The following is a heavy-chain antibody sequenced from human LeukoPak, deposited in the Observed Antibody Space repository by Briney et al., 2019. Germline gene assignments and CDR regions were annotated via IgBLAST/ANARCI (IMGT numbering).Heavy chain of an antibody. CDR3: AKDSEGRWLQSGY. J-gene: IGHJ4*02. CDR1: GFTVSSNY. D-gene: IGHD5-24*01. Sequence: PGGSLRLSCAASGFTVSSNYMSWVRQAPGKGLEWVSVIYSGGSTYYADSVKGRFTISRDNSKNTLYLQMNSLRAEDTAVYYCAKDSEGRWLQSGYWGQGTLVTVSS. CDR2: IYSGGST. V-gene: IGHV3-53*01.